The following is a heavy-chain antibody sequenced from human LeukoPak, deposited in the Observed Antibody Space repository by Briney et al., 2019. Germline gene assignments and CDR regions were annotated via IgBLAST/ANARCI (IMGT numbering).Heavy chain of an antibody. CDR1: GGSIISSDYH. CDR3: ARHCCSGPAKRVFDI. CDR2: ISYSGNT. V-gene: IGHV4-39*01. Sequence: SETLSLTCTVSGGSIISSDYHWGWVRQPPGKGLEWIGTISYSGNTDYNPSLRSRVTISVDTSNNQFSLRLGSVTTADTAVYHCARHCCSGPAKRVFDIWGQGTMVTVSS. J-gene: IGHJ3*02. D-gene: IGHD2-15*01.